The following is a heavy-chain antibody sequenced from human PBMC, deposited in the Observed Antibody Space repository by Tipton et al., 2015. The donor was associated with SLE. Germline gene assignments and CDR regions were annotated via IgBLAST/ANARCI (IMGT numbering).Heavy chain of an antibody. V-gene: IGHV4-39*07. CDR1: GGSISSSSYY. CDR2: IYYSGST. J-gene: IGHJ4*02. CDR3: ARRVRGGDYAYYLDY. Sequence: TLSLTCTVSGGSISSSSYYWGWIRQPPGKGLEWIGSIYYSGSTYYNPSLKSRVTISVDTSKNQFSLKLSSVTAAVTAVYYCARRVRGGDYAYYLDYWGQGTLATVSS. D-gene: IGHD2-21*02.